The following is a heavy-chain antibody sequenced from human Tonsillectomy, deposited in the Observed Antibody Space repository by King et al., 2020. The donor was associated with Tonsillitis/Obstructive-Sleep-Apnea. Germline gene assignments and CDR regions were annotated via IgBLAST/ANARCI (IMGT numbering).Heavy chain of an antibody. Sequence: VQLQESGPGLVKPSQTLSLTCTVSGGSISSGGYYWSWIRQHPGKGLEWIGYIYYSGSTYYNPSLKSRVTTSVDTSKNQFSLKLSSVTAADTAVYYCARDVDYYDSSGYKGYYFDYWGQGTLVTVSS. J-gene: IGHJ4*02. V-gene: IGHV4-31*03. D-gene: IGHD3-22*01. CDR1: GGSISSGGYY. CDR3: ARDVDYYDSSGYKGYYFDY. CDR2: IYYSGST.